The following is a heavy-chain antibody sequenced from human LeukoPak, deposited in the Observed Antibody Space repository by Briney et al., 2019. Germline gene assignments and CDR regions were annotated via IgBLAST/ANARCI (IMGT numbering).Heavy chain of an antibody. CDR1: GFTLRNYW. CDR2: ISGDGSVT. Sequence: GGSLRLSCTASGFTLRNYWMHWVRQVPGKRLVWVSRISGDGSVTNYADSMQGRLTISRDNAKNTLYLQIDSLRSEDTAVYYCARYSSSTGGASYYLDYWGHGTLVTVSS. D-gene: IGHD6-6*01. CDR3: ARYSSSTGGASYYLDY. V-gene: IGHV3-74*01. J-gene: IGHJ4*01.